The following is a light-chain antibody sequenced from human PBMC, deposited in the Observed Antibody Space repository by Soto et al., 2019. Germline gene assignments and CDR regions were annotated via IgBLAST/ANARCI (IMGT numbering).Light chain of an antibody. CDR2: DAY. J-gene: IGKJ5*01. CDR3: QQRHMWPIT. Sequence: EVVLTQSPVTLSLSPGERATLSVRASQSFRGLLAWYQKKNGQAPRLLIYDAYNRATGIPPRFSGSGSGTDWNLTISSLEPEDSAVYYCQQRHMWPITFGQGTRLEIK. CDR1: QSFRGL. V-gene: IGKV3-11*01.